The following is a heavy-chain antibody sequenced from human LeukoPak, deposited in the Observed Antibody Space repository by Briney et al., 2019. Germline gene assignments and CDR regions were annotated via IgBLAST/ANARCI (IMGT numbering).Heavy chain of an antibody. Sequence: PGGSLRLSGAASGSTFSSYALSWVRQTSGKGLEWVSAISGSGGSTHYADSVKGRFTISRDNSKNTLYLQMNSLRAEDMAVYYCARDSPYDYFDYWGQGTLVTVSS. J-gene: IGHJ4*02. CDR3: ARDSPYDYFDY. CDR2: ISGSGGST. D-gene: IGHD2-2*01. CDR1: GSTFSSYA. V-gene: IGHV3-23*01.